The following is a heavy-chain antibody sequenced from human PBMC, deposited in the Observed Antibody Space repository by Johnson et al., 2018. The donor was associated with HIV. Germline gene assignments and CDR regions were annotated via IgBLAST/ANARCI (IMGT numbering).Heavy chain of an antibody. J-gene: IGHJ3*02. CDR1: GFTVSSNY. CDR3: ARGVGSGWYFEIGDDAFDI. V-gene: IGHV3-66*01. D-gene: IGHD6-19*01. Sequence: VQLVESGGTLVQPGGSLRLSCAASGFTVSSNYMSWVRQAPGKGLEWVSVIYSGGSTYYADSVKGRFTISRDNSKNTLYLQMNSLRAEDTAVYYCARGVGSGWYFEIGDDAFDIWGQGTMVTVSS. CDR2: IYSGGST.